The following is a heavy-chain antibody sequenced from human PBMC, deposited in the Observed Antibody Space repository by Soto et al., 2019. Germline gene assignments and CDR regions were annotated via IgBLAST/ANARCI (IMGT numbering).Heavy chain of an antibody. J-gene: IGHJ4*02. V-gene: IGHV1-8*01. D-gene: IGHD2-21*01. Sequence: QVQLVQSGPEVKKPGASVKVSCKASGYTFTTYDFNWVRQAPGQGLEWMGWLNPKSGMTGSAQKFQGRVTMTRDSSXXXXXXXXXXXXXEXTAVYYCARVAGSPDYWGQGTLVTVSS. CDR2: LNPKSGMT. CDR1: GYTFTTYD. CDR3: ARVAGSPDY.